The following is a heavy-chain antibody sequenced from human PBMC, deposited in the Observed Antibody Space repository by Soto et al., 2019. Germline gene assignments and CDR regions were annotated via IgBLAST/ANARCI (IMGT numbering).Heavy chain of an antibody. V-gene: IGHV3-48*02. CDR1: GFTFTRYS. Sequence: EVQLVESGGGLVQPGGSLRLSCAASGFTFTRYSMNWVRQAPGKGLEWVSYISSSSSTIYYADSVKGRFTISRDNAKNSLYLQMNSLRDEDTAVYYCARAGGTLRATTSVLYYFDYWGQGTLVTVSS. CDR3: ARAGGTLRATTSVLYYFDY. D-gene: IGHD1-26*01. J-gene: IGHJ4*02. CDR2: ISSSSSTI.